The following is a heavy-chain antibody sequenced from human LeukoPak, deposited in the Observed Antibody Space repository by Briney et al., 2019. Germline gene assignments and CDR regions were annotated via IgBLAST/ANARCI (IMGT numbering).Heavy chain of an antibody. Sequence: GGSLRLSCAASGLTFTFSTSGIHWVRQAPGKGLEGLAFIKLDGSEKYYADSVKGRCTTSRDNSKNTVYLQMNSLTGEDTAIYYCAREGGTIEIGEFDYWGQGTLVTVSS. CDR3: AREGGTIEIGEFDY. CDR2: IKLDGSEK. CDR1: GLTFTFSTSG. D-gene: IGHD3-16*02. V-gene: IGHV3-33*05. J-gene: IGHJ4*02.